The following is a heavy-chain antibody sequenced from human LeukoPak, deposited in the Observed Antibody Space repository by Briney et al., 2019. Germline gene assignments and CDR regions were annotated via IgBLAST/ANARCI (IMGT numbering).Heavy chain of an antibody. J-gene: IGHJ4*02. D-gene: IGHD6-19*01. V-gene: IGHV4-39*01. CDR2: IYYSGNT. CDR3: APYSGWTNSYYLDY. Sequence: SETLSLTCTVSGGSISSSSYYWGWIRQPPGKGLEWIGSIYYSGNTKSNASLKSRVTISLDTPKNQFSLKLSSVTASDTAVYYCAPYSGWTNSYYLDYWGQGTLVTVSS. CDR1: GGSISSSSYY.